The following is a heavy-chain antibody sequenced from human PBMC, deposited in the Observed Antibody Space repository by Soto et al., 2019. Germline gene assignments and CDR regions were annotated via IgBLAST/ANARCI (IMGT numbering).Heavy chain of an antibody. J-gene: IGHJ5*01. CDR3: ARGRYCLTGRCFPNWFDS. Sequence: SETLSLTCGVSGDSTRSRYWWTWLRRPPGRGLEWIGEVNQSGTSNYNPSLKSRVTISIDTSKSQFSLNVTSVTAADTAVYFCARGRYCLTGRCFPNWFDSWGQGALVTVSS. CDR2: VNQSGTS. CDR1: GDSTRSRYW. D-gene: IGHD7-27*01. V-gene: IGHV4-4*02.